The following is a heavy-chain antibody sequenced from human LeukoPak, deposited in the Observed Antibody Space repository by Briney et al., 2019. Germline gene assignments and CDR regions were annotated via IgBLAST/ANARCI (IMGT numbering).Heavy chain of an antibody. CDR2: IYTSGST. Sequence: SETLSLTCTGSGGSISSYYWSWIRQPPGKGLEWIGYIYTSGSTNYNPSLKSRVTISVDTSKNQFSLKLSSVPAADTAVYYCARHRRNVGGFDYWGQGTLVTVSS. D-gene: IGHD3-16*01. CDR1: GGSISSYY. J-gene: IGHJ4*02. CDR3: ARHRRNVGGFDY. V-gene: IGHV4-4*09.